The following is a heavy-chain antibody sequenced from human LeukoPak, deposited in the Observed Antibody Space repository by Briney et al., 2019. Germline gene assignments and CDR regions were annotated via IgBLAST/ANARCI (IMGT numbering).Heavy chain of an antibody. CDR1: GFTFSTYV. J-gene: IGHJ1*01. CDR2: ISYDGDTE. V-gene: IGHV3-30*10. Sequence: AGSLRLSCAASGFTFSTYVMHWVRQAPGKGLEWVAYISYDGDTEKYTDAVKGRFTISRDNSKNTLYLQMNSLRVGDTAVYYCARGDFEVHWGRGTLVTVSS. CDR3: ARGDFEVH.